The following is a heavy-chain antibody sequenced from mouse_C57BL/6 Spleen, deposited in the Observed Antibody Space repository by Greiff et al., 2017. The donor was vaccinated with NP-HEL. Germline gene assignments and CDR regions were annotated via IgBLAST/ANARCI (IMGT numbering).Heavy chain of an antibody. CDR2: ISSGSSTI. D-gene: IGHD1-1*01. CDR3: ARSGIYYYGSKVFDY. Sequence: EVQVVESGGGLVKPGGSLKLSCAASGFTFSDYGMHWVRQAPEKGLEWVAYISSGSSTIYYADTVKGRLTISSDNAKNTLFLQMTSLRSEDKDMYYCARSGIYYYGSKVFDYWGQGTTLTVSS. V-gene: IGHV5-17*01. J-gene: IGHJ2*01. CDR1: GFTFSDYG.